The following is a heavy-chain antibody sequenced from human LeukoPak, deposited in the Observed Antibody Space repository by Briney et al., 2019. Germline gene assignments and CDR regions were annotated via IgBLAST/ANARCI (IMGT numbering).Heavy chain of an antibody. CDR3: ASSPLTTVTDQYYFDY. CDR1: GGSISSSNW. CDR2: IYHSGST. V-gene: IGHV4-4*02. Sequence: PSGTLSLTCAVSGGSISSSNWWSWVRPPPGKGLEWIGEIYHSGSTNYNPSLKSRVTISVDTSKNQFSLKLSSVTAADTAVYYCASSPLTTVTDQYYFDYWGQGTLVTVSS. J-gene: IGHJ4*02. D-gene: IGHD4-17*01.